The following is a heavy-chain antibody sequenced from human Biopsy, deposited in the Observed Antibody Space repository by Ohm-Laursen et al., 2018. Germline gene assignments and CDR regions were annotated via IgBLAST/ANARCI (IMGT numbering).Heavy chain of an antibody. D-gene: IGHD6-13*01. CDR3: AKGHSNWFRYIQY. CDR2: MSPNSSNT. CDR1: GYIFNNYD. V-gene: IGHV1-8*01. Sequence: ASVKVSCKASGYIFNNYDINWVRQAAGQGPEWMGWMSPNSSNTGYAPKFQGSITLTRNTSISTAYLELSSLTSEDSAIYYCAKGHSNWFRYIQYWGQGTLVTVSS. J-gene: IGHJ1*01.